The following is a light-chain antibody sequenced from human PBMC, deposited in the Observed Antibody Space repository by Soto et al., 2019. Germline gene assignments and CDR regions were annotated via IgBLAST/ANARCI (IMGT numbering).Light chain of an antibody. CDR2: RDS. J-gene: IGLJ1*01. CDR3: QVWDSSIFYL. CDR1: NIGSKN. V-gene: IGLV3-9*01. Sequence: SSELTQPLSVSVALGQTARITCGGNNIGSKNVHWYQQKPGQAPVLVIYRDSNRPSGIPERFSGSNSGNTATLTISRAQAGDEADYFCQVWDSSIFYLFGTGTKLTVL.